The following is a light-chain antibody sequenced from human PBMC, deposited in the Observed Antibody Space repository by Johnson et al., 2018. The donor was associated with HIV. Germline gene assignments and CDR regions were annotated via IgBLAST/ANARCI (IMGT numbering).Light chain of an antibody. CDR3: GTWAPSLSVYV. CDR2: ENN. CDR1: SSNIGNNY. J-gene: IGLJ1*01. V-gene: IGLV1-51*02. Sequence: QSVLSQPPSVSAAPGQKVSISCSGSSSNIGNNYVSWYQQLPGTAPKLLIYENNKRPSGIPDRFSGSKSDTSATLGLTGLQTGDEAEYYCGTWAPSLSVYVFGTGTKVTVL.